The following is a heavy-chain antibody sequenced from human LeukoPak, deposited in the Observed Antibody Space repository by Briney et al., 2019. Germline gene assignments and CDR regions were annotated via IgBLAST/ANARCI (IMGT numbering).Heavy chain of an antibody. D-gene: IGHD2-15*01. CDR2: IYTSGST. CDR3: ARYCSGGSCRNWFDP. Sequence: SETLSLTCTVSGGSISSYYWSWIRQPAGKGQEWIGRIYTSGSTNYNPSLKSRVTISVDKSKNQFSLKLSSVTAADTAVYYCARYCSGGSCRNWFDPWGQGTLVTVSS. V-gene: IGHV4-4*07. CDR1: GGSISSYY. J-gene: IGHJ5*02.